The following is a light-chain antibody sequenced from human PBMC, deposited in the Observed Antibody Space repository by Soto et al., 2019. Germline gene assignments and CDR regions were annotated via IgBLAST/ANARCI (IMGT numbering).Light chain of an antibody. J-gene: IGKJ3*01. CDR3: QQYYDWPIT. CDR1: QSVGRN. CDR2: GAS. V-gene: IGKV3-15*01. Sequence: EIVMTQSPATLSVSPGERATLSCRASQSVGRNLAWYQQEPGQAPRLLISGASTRATGFPARFSGSGSGTEFTLPISSLQSEDFAVYYCQQYYDWPITFGPGTKVDFK.